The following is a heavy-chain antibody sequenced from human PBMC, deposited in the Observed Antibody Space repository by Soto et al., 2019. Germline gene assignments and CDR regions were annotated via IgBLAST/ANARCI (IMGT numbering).Heavy chain of an antibody. J-gene: IGHJ4*02. CDR2: ISLYNGNT. CDR1: GYTFTYCS. CDR3: AREGQQLVWDFDY. Sequence: ASVKVSCKASGYTFTYCSLHWLQQAPGQGLERMGWISLYNGNTNYAQKLQGRVTMTTDTSTSTAYMELRSLRSDDTAVYYCAREGQQLVWDFDYWGQGTLVTVSS. D-gene: IGHD6-13*01. V-gene: IGHV1-18*04.